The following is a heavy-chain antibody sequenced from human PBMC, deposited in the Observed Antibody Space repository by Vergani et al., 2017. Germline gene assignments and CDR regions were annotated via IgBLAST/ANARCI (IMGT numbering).Heavy chain of an antibody. CDR2: INHSGST. CDR1: GGSFSGYY. D-gene: IGHD3-3*01. CDR3: ARVQELYDFWSGYRVRYYYYMDV. V-gene: IGHV4-34*01. Sequence: QVQLQQWGAGLLKPSETLSLTCAVYGGSFSGYYWSWIRQPPGKGLEWFGVINHSGSTNYNPSLKSRVTISVDTSKNQFSLKLSSVTAADTAVYYCARVQELYDFWSGYRVRYYYYMDVWGKGTTVTVSS. J-gene: IGHJ6*03.